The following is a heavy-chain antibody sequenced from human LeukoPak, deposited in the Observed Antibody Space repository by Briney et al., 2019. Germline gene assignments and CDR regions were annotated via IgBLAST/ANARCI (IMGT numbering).Heavy chain of an antibody. Sequence: GGSLRLSCAASGFTFSSYGMHWVRQAPGKGLEWVAVIWYDGSNKYYADSVKGRFTISRDNSKNTLYLQMNSLRAEDTAVYYCAKDRLSGTTFLDFDPWGQGTLVTVSS. CDR2: IWYDGSNK. CDR1: GFTFSSYG. V-gene: IGHV3-30*02. CDR3: AKDRLSGTTFLDFDP. J-gene: IGHJ5*02. D-gene: IGHD1-7*01.